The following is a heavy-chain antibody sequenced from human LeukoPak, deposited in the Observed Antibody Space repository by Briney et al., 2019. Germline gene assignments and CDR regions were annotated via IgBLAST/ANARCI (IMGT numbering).Heavy chain of an antibody. CDR3: VKDCSRDWNGHWFDS. CDR1: GFTFSDYY. V-gene: IGHV3-64D*09. CDR2: TSANGDAT. J-gene: IGHJ5*01. D-gene: IGHD2-21*02. Sequence: PGGSLRLSCTASGFTFSDYYMSWIRQAPGEGLEYVSATSANGDATYYTDSVKGRFTISRDNSKNTPSLQMSSLRAEDTAIYYCVKDCSRDWNGHWFDSWGQGTLVTVSS.